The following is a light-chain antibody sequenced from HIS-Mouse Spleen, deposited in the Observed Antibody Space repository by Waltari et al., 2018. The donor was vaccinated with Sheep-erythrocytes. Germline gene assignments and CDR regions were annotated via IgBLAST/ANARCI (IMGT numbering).Light chain of an antibody. CDR2: LNSDGRH. V-gene: IGLV4-69*01. CDR1: SGHSSYA. CDR3: QTWGTGIRV. Sequence: QLVLTQSPSASASLGASVKLTCTLSSGHSSYAIAWHQQQPEKGPRYLMKLNSDGRHSQGDGIPDRFSGSSSGAERYLTISSLQSEDEADYYCQTWGTGIRVFGGGTKLTVL. J-gene: IGLJ3*02.